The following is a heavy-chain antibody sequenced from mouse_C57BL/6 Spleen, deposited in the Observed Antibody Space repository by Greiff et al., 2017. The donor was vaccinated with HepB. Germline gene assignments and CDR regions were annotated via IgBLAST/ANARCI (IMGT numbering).Heavy chain of an antibody. CDR1: GYSFTGYF. D-gene: IGHD2-4*01. CDR2: INPYNGDT. Sequence: VQLQQSGPELVKPGDSVKISCKASGYSFTGYFMNWVMQSHGKSLEWIGRINPYNGDTFYNQKFKGKGTLTVDKSASTAHMELPSLTSEDSAVYYCARAKLPFDDYDPFAYWGQGTLVTVSA. CDR3: ARAKLPFDDYDPFAY. J-gene: IGHJ3*01. V-gene: IGHV1-20*01.